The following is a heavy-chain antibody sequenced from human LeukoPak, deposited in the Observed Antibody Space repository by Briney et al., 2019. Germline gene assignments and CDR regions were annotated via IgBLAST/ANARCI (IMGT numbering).Heavy chain of an antibody. CDR3: VKEIH. Sequence: SGGSLRLSCAASGFTFSSYGMNWVRQAPGKGLEWIGFIGFNGMDVYYADSVKGRFTLSRDNAEKTLYLEMTSLRAEDTAVYYCVKEIHWGQGTLVIVSS. V-gene: IGHV3-30*02. CDR1: GFTFSSYG. J-gene: IGHJ4*02. CDR2: IGFNGMDV.